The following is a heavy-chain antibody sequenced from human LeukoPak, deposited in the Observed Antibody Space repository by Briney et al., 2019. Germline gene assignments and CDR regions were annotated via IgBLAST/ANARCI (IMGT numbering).Heavy chain of an antibody. Sequence: SETLSLTCTVSGGFDSTYWWNWIRQPPGKGLEWIGYISYSGSTYYNPSLKSRVTISVDTSKNQFSLKLSSVTAADTAVYYCARDKRVDYYDSSGYDDWGQGTLVTVSS. D-gene: IGHD3-22*01. CDR3: ARDKRVDYYDSSGYDD. CDR2: ISYSGST. CDR1: GGFDSTYW. V-gene: IGHV4-59*02. J-gene: IGHJ4*02.